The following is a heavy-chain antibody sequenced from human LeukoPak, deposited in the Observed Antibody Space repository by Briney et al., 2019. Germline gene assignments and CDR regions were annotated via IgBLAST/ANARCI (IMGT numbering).Heavy chain of an antibody. D-gene: IGHD3-10*01. Sequence: SQTLSLTCTVSGGSISSGGYYWSWIRQPPGKGLEWIGEINHSGSTNYNPSLKSRVTISVDTSKNQFSLKLSSVTAADTAVYYCARGKKPLQKFTMVRGTKGGFDYWGQGTLVTVSS. J-gene: IGHJ4*02. CDR3: ARGKKPLQKFTMVRGTKGGFDY. CDR1: GGSISSGGYY. V-gene: IGHV4-30-2*01. CDR2: INHSGST.